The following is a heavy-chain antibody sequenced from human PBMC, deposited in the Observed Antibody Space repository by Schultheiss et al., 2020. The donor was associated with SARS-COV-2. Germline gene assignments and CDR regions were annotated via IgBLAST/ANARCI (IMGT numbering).Heavy chain of an antibody. V-gene: IGHV4-59*12. CDR1: GGSFSGFY. CDR2: IYYSGST. J-gene: IGHJ5*02. D-gene: IGHD6-19*01. CDR3: ARIQWLDYSRFDP. Sequence: SETLSLTCAVYGGSFSGFYWSWIRQHPGKGLEWIGYIYYSGSTYYNPSLKSRVTMSVDTSKNQFSLKLSSVTAADTAVYYCARIQWLDYSRFDPWGQGTLVTVSS.